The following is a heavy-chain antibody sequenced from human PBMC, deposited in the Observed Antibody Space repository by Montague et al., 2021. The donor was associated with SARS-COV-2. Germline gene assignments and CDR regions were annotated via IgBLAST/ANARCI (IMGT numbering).Heavy chain of an antibody. D-gene: IGHD6-19*01. CDR1: GFSLDSRGVG. J-gene: IGHJ4*02. CDR3: AHKKSGWPIEFAF. Sequence: PELVKPTQTLTLTCTFSGFSLDSRGVGAGWIRQPPGKALECLALIYWNDDKRYSPSLKTRLTVTKDTSKNQVVLTMTNMDPVDTATHFCAHKKSGWPIEFAFWGQGALVTVSS. CDR2: IYWNDDK. V-gene: IGHV2-5*01.